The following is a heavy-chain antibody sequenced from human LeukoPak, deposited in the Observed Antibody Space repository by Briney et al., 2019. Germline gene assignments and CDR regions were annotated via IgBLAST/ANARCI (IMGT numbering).Heavy chain of an antibody. D-gene: IGHD6-13*01. CDR2: IYYSGGT. J-gene: IGHJ6*03. V-gene: IGHV4-59*01. CDR3: ARRAAAVGTYYMDV. Sequence: SETLSLTCTASGGSISDYYWTWVRQPPGKGLEWIGYIYYSGGTNYNPSVKSRVTISVDTSKSQFSLKLSSVTAADTAVYYCARRAAAVGTYYMDVWGKGTTVTVSS. CDR1: GGSISDYY.